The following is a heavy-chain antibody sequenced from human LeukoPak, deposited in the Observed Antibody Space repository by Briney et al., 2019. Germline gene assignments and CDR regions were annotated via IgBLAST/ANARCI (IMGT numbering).Heavy chain of an antibody. CDR1: GYTFTSYY. CDR2: INPSGGST. D-gene: IGHD3-10*01. V-gene: IGHV1-46*01. Sequence: ASVKVSCKASGYTFTSYYMHWVRQAPGQGLEWMGIINPSGGSTSYAQKFQGRVTMTRDTSTSTVYMELSSLRSEDTAVYYCARDEPHYYGSGSYYDSPSAGAFDIWGQGTMVTVSS. CDR3: ARDEPHYYGSGSYYDSPSAGAFDI. J-gene: IGHJ3*02.